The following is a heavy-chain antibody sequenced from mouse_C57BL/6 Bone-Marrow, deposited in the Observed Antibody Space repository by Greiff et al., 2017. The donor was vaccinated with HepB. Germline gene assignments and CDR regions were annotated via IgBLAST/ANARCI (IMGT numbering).Heavy chain of an antibody. J-gene: IGHJ1*03. CDR2: IEPNSGGT. CDR1: GYTFTSYW. Sequence: QVQLQQPGAELVKPGASVKLSYKASGYTFTSYWMHWVKQRPGRGLEWIGRIEPNSGGTKYNEKLKSKATLTVDKPSSTAYMQLSSLTSEDSAVYYCARTDYYGSSYWYFDVWGTGTTVTVSS. D-gene: IGHD1-1*01. CDR3: ARTDYYGSSYWYFDV. V-gene: IGHV1-72*01.